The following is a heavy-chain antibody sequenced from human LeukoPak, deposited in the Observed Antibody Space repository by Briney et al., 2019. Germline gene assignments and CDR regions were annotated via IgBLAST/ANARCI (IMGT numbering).Heavy chain of an antibody. Sequence: SETLSLTCTVSGGSISSYYWSWIRQPPGKGLEWIGYIYYSGNTNYNPSFKSRVTISVDTSRNQFSLKLTSVTAADTAVYYCARVSGSYMYYFDYWGQGTLVTVSS. CDR2: IYYSGNT. J-gene: IGHJ4*02. V-gene: IGHV4-59*08. CDR1: GGSISSYY. CDR3: ARVSGSYMYYFDY. D-gene: IGHD1-26*01.